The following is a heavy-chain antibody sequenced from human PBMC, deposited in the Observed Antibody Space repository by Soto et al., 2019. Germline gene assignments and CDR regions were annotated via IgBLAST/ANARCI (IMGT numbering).Heavy chain of an antibody. V-gene: IGHV3-9*01. J-gene: IGHJ4*02. CDR2: ISWNSGSI. Sequence: GGYLSLSCAASGFTFDDYAMHWVRQAPGKGLEWVSGISWNSGSIGYADSVKGRFTISRDNAKNSLYLQMHSLRAEDTALYYCAKDMSSSWYIGTNDYWGQGTLVTVSS. CDR3: AKDMSSSWYIGTNDY. CDR1: GFTFDDYA. D-gene: IGHD6-13*01.